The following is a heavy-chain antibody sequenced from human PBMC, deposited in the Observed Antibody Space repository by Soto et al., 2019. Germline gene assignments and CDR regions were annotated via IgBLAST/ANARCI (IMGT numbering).Heavy chain of an antibody. D-gene: IGHD3-16*01. CDR3: ATGGGPRFAP. CDR1: GYTFTSYG. J-gene: IGHJ5*02. V-gene: IGHV1-18*01. CDR2: ISAYNGNT. Sequence: ASVKVSCKASGYTFTSYGISWVRQAPGQGLEWMGWISAYNGNTNYAQKFQGRVTITADKSTSTAYMELSSLRSEDPAVYYCATGGGPRFAPGGKETLVTVSS.